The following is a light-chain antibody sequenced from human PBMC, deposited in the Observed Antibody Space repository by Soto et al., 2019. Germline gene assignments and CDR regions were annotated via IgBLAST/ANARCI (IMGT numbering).Light chain of an antibody. CDR1: ESVYSN. CDR2: AAA. J-gene: IGKJ4*01. CDR3: QQYAKWPLT. Sequence: EIVMTQSPATLSVSQGERATLSCRASESVYSNLAWYQQKPRQAPTLLIFAAATRATASPARFSGSGSGTEFTLTISSLQSEDFSVYYCQQYAKWPLTFGGGTKVEIK. V-gene: IGKV3-15*01.